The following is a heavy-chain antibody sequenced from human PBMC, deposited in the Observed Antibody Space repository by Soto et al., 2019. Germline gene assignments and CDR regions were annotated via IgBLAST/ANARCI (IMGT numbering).Heavy chain of an antibody. CDR2: INHSGST. J-gene: IGHJ4*02. D-gene: IGHD4-4*01. Sequence: SETLSLTCAVYGGSFSGYYWSWIRQPPGKGLEWIGEINHSGSTNYNPSLKSRVTISVDTSKNQFSLKLSSVTAADTAVYYCARGHNNYGRWIYWGQGTLVTVSS. CDR1: GGSFSGYY. CDR3: ARGHNNYGRWIY. V-gene: IGHV4-34*01.